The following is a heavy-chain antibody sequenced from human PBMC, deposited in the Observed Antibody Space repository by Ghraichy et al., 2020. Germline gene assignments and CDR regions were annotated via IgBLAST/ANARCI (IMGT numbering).Heavy chain of an antibody. CDR3: AREKGYGSGSHYYYYCMDV. J-gene: IGHJ6*02. CDR1: GGSFSGYY. Sequence: TLSLTCAVYGGSFSGYYWSWIRQPPGKGLEWIGEINHSGSTNYNPSLKSRVTISVDTSKNQFSLKLSSVTAADTAVYYCAREKGYGSGSHYYYYCMDVWGQGTTVTVSS. CDR2: INHSGST. V-gene: IGHV4-34*01. D-gene: IGHD3-10*01.